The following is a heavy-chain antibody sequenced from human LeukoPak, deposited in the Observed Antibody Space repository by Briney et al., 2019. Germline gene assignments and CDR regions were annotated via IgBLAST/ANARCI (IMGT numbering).Heavy chain of an antibody. CDR2: IIPIFGTA. V-gene: IGHV1-69*13. D-gene: IGHD3-3*01. Sequence: ASVKVSCKASGGTFSSYAISWVRQTPGQGLEWMGGIIPIFGTANYAQKFQGRVTITADESTSTAYMELSSLRSEETAVYYCARDEMYYDFWSGYYTNYYGMDVWGQGTTVTV. CDR3: ARDEMYYDFWSGYYTNYYGMDV. CDR1: GGTFSSYA. J-gene: IGHJ6*02.